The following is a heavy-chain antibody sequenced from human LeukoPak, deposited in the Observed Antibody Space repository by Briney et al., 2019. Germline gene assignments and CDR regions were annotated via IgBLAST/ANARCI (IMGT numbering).Heavy chain of an antibody. CDR2: MNPNSGNT. Sequence: ASVKVSCKASGYTFTSYDINWVRQATGQGLEWMGWMNPNSGNTGYAQKFQGRVTMTRNTSISTAYMELSSLRSEDTAVYYCARGQSYYGSGFQDYWGQGTLVTVSS. D-gene: IGHD3-10*01. CDR3: ARGQSYYGSGFQDY. J-gene: IGHJ4*02. V-gene: IGHV1-8*01. CDR1: GYTFTSYD.